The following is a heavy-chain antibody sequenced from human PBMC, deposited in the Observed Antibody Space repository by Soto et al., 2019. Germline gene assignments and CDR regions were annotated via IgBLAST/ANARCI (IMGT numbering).Heavy chain of an antibody. D-gene: IGHD3-22*01. CDR1: GFKFSSYS. V-gene: IGHV3-21*01. CDR2: TSSSSSYI. CDR3: ARDYYDSSGYYAPFDY. J-gene: IGHJ4*02. Sequence: XXSMRLSCSASGFKFSSYSMHWVPHNPGKGLEWVSSTSSSSSYIYYADSVKGRFTISRDNAKNSLSLQMNSLRAEDTAVYYCARDYYDSSGYYAPFDYWGQGTLVTVS.